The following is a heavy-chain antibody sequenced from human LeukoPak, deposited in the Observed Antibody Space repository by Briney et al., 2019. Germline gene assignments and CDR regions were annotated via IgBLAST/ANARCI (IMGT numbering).Heavy chain of an antibody. CDR3: ARPKYGDAAYFAL. D-gene: IGHD4-17*01. CDR2: IYHSGNT. CDR1: GYSISSGYY. Sequence: SETLSLTCAVSGYSISSGYYWGLIRPPPVKGLEWIGSIYHSGNTYYNPSLKSRVTISVDTSKNQFFLKVTSVTAADAAVYYCARPKYGDAAYFALWGRGAQVTVSS. V-gene: IGHV4-38-2*01. J-gene: IGHJ2*01.